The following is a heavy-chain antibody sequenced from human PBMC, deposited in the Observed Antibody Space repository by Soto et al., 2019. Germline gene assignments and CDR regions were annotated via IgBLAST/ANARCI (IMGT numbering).Heavy chain of an antibody. CDR2: INSDGSST. J-gene: IGHJ4*02. D-gene: IGHD2-15*01. CDR3: AREYCSGGTCYVDY. Sequence: GGSLRLSCAASGFSLSSYWMHWVRQGPGKGPVWVSRINSDGSSTTYADSVKGRFTISRDNAKNTLSLQMNSLRAEDTAVYYCAREYCSGGTCYVDYWGQGTLVTVSS. CDR1: GFSLSSYW. V-gene: IGHV3-74*03.